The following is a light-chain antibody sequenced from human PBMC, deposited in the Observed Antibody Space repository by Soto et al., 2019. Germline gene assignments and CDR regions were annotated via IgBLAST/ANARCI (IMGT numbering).Light chain of an antibody. J-gene: IGKJ2*01. CDR3: QQYNSWPPRYT. CDR1: QSVSRA. Sequence: DIVLTQSPATLSVSPGESATLSCRASQSVSRALAWYQHVPGQAPRLLIYDSSTRATGVPARFSGSGSGTRFPLTISSLQSEAFAVYYCQQYNSWPPRYTFGQGTKLQI. CDR2: DSS. V-gene: IGKV3-15*01.